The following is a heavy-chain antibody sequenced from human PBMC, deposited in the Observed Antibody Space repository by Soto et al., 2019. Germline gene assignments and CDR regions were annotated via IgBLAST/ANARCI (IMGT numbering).Heavy chain of an antibody. J-gene: IGHJ5*02. CDR1: GGSISGGGYY. CDR2: IHYSGTN. Sequence: QVQLQESGPGLVEPSQTLSLTCTVSGGSISGGGYYWSWIRQHPGKGLEWIGYIHYSGTNYYNPSRKSRLTLSGDTSKTQFSLNLSSVTAANTAVYYCARAWTAAAGWANWFDLWGHGTLVTVSS. V-gene: IGHV4-31*03. D-gene: IGHD6-13*01. CDR3: ARAWTAAAGWANWFDL.